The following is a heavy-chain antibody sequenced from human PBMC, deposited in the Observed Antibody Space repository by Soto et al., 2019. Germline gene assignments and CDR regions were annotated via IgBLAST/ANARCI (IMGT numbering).Heavy chain of an antibody. V-gene: IGHV4-59*01. Sequence: SETLSLTCAVYGGSFSGYYWSWIRQPPGKGLEWIGYIYYSGSTNYNPSLKSRVTISVDTSKNQFSLKLSSVTAADTAVYYCARVGGSGWYRGYFDYWGQGTLVTVSS. CDR1: GGSFSGYY. CDR3: ARVGGSGWYRGYFDY. J-gene: IGHJ4*02. CDR2: IYYSGST. D-gene: IGHD6-19*01.